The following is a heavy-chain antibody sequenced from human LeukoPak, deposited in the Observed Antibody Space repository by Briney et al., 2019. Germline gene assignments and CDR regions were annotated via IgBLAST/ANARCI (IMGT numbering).Heavy chain of an antibody. CDR2: IYPGDPDT. V-gene: IGHV5-51*01. CDR3: ARRLVSMGFLYFDY. J-gene: IGHJ4*02. D-gene: IGHD2/OR15-2a*01. Sequence: GESLKISCKGSGYSFTSYWIGWVRQMPGKGLEWMGIIYPGDPDTRYSPSFQGQVTISADKSISTAYLQWSSLKASNTAMYYCARRLVSMGFLYFDYWGQGTLVTVSS. CDR1: GYSFTSYW.